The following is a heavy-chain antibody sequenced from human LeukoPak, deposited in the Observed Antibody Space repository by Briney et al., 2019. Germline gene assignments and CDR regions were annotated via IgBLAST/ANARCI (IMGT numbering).Heavy chain of an antibody. CDR3: ARLLGESTIYDL. J-gene: IGHJ5*02. D-gene: IGHD3-16*01. V-gene: IGHV3-20*04. CDR1: GFTFDDYA. Sequence: GRSLRLSCTASGFTFDDYAMHWVRQVPGKGLEWVSGINWKGDSRGYADSVKGRFTISRDNAENSVSLQMNSLTAEDTAMYYCARLLGESTIYDLWGQGTLVTVSS. CDR2: INWKGDSR.